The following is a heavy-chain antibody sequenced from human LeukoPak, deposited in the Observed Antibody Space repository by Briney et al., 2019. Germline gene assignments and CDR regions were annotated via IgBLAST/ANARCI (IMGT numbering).Heavy chain of an antibody. CDR2: ISYDGSNK. Sequence: PGRSLRLSCAASGFTFSSYGMHWIRQAPGKGLEWVAVISYDGSNKYYADSVKGRFTISRDNSKNTLYLQMNSLRAEDTAVYYCAKDSAVTTSFDYWGQGTLDTVSS. D-gene: IGHD4-17*01. J-gene: IGHJ4*02. CDR3: AKDSAVTTSFDY. V-gene: IGHV3-30*18. CDR1: GFTFSSYG.